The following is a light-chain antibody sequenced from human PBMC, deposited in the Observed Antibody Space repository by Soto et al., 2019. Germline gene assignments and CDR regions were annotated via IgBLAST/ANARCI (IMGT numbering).Light chain of an antibody. V-gene: IGKV1-33*01. CDR1: QDITNH. CDR2: DAS. J-gene: IGKJ3*01. CDR3: QKYDDVPQ. Sequence: DIQMTQSPSSLSASVGDTVTITCQASQDITNHLNWYQQKPGKAPNLLIYDASHLETGVPSRFSGSGSGTYFTLTIRSLQPEDIATDYCQKYDDVPQFGPGTKVDF.